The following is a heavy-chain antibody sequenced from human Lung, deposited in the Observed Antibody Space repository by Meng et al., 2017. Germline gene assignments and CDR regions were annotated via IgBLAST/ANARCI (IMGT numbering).Heavy chain of an antibody. V-gene: IGHV1-2*06. J-gene: IGHJ4*02. CDR1: GYTFIDYY. CDR3: AREQQWLVQDFDS. D-gene: IGHD6-19*01. CDR2: INPNSGGA. Sequence: QAQLVQSGAEVKKPGASVKASCKASGYTFIDYYMHWVRQAPGQGLEWMGRINPNSGGADYAQKFQGRVTMTRDKSISTAYMELTRLRSDDTAVYYCAREQQWLVQDFDSWGQGTLVTVSS.